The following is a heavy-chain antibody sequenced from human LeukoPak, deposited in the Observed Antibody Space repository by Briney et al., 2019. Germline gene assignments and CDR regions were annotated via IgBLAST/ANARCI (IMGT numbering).Heavy chain of an antibody. V-gene: IGHV1-2*02. Sequence: ASVKVSRKSSGDTFSGYYLRWVRQAPGQGLEWMGWINANSGGTNYAQKFQGRVTMTRDTSISSVHMELSRLRSDDTAVYYCARDSITLLRGFDFWGQGTLVTVSS. CDR1: GDTFSGYY. CDR2: INANSGGT. CDR3: ARDSITLLRGFDF. J-gene: IGHJ4*02. D-gene: IGHD3-10*01.